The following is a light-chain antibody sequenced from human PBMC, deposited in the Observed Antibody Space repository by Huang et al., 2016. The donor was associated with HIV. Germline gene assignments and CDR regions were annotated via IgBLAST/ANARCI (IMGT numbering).Light chain of an antibody. CDR3: HQCYDIHQT. CDR2: WAS. V-gene: IGKV4-1*01. CDR1: QSVLKTSNNKNC. Sequence: DIIMTQSPDSLALSLGGRAAINCTASQSVLKTSNNKNCLSWYQLKVGQPPKLLIYWASTRESGVPDRFSGSGSGTHFTLTIASLQAEDVAVYYCHQCYDIHQTFGQGTKVEVK. J-gene: IGKJ1*01.